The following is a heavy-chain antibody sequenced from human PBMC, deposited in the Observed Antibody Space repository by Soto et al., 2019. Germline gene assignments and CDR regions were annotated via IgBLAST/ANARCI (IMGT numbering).Heavy chain of an antibody. Sequence: QVQLVESGGGVVQPGRSLRLSCAASGFTFSSYAMHWVRQAPGKGLEWVAVISYDGSNKYYADSVKGRFTISRDNSKNTLYLQMNSLRAEDTAVYYCARAQNDYGDLLNFDYWGQGTLVTVSS. CDR3: ARAQNDYGDLLNFDY. D-gene: IGHD4-17*01. J-gene: IGHJ4*02. V-gene: IGHV3-30-3*01. CDR1: GFTFSSYA. CDR2: ISYDGSNK.